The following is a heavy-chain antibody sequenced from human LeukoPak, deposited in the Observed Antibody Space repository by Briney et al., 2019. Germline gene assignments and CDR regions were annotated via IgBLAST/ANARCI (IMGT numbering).Heavy chain of an antibody. D-gene: IGHD2-21*01. J-gene: IGHJ4*02. CDR3: ARDDCGDTCYPGGY. CDR1: GYIFTKYV. CDR2: IKAGNGDT. V-gene: IGHV1-3*01. Sequence: ASVKVSCKASGYIFTKYVVHWVRQAPGQRPDWMGWIKAGNGDTKYSQNFQDRLTITRDTSASTVYMELSSLTSEDTALYYCARDDCGDTCYPGGYWGQGTLVTVSS.